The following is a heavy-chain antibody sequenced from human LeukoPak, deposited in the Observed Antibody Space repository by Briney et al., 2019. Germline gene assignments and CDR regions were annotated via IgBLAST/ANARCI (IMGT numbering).Heavy chain of an antibody. D-gene: IGHD1-1*01. CDR3: ARMVTIKMERRTFDY. Sequence: PGGSLRLSCAASGFTFSSYAMHWVRQAPGKGLEWVAVISYDGSNKYYPDSVKGRFTISRDSSKNTVYLQMNSLRAEDTALYYCARMVTIKMERRTFDYWGQRTLATVSS. CDR1: GFTFSSYA. J-gene: IGHJ4*02. V-gene: IGHV3-30*14. CDR2: ISYDGSNK.